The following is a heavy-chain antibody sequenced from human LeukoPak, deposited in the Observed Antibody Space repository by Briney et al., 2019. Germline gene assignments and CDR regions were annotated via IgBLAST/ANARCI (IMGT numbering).Heavy chain of an antibody. CDR1: GFSLSSYS. J-gene: IGHJ4*02. V-gene: IGHV3-48*01. D-gene: IGHD3-22*01. CDR2: ISGGADPI. Sequence: GGSLRLSCVASGFSLSSYSINWVRQAPGKGLEWVSYISGGADPIYYADSVKGRFTISRDIGKNSLYLQMNSLRVEDTAVYYCARDRRYSDSGYFYYDYWGQGALVTASS. CDR3: ARDRRYSDSGYFYYDY.